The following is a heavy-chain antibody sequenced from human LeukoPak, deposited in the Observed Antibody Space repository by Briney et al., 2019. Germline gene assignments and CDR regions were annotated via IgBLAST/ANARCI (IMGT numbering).Heavy chain of an antibody. CDR1: GGSISSRSYF. CDR2: IYYSGST. D-gene: IGHD1-26*01. CDR3: ARGLAVGTSIDY. Sequence: SETLSLTCIVSGGSISSRSYFWGWIRQPPGKGLERIGSIYYSGSTYYNTSLKSRVTISVDTSKNQFSLKLTSVTAADTAVYYCARGLAVGTSIDYWGQGTLVTVSS. J-gene: IGHJ4*02. V-gene: IGHV4-39*07.